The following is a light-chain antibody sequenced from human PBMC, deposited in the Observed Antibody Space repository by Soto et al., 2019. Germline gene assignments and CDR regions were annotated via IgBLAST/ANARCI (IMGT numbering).Light chain of an antibody. CDR2: SND. Sequence: QSVLTQPPSVSGAPGQRVTISCTGTSSNIGAGFEVHWYQQIPGTAPKLLIYSNDNRPSGIPDRFSGSKSGTSASLAITGLQAEDEADFYCQSYDSSLSGYVFGTGTKVTVL. J-gene: IGLJ1*01. CDR3: QSYDSSLSGYV. V-gene: IGLV1-40*01. CDR1: SSNIGAGFE.